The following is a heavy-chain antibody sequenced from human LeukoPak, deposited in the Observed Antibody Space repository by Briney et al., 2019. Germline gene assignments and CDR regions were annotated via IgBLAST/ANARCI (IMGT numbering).Heavy chain of an antibody. D-gene: IGHD7-27*01. Sequence: PGGSLRLSCATSGFTVSSNYMSWVRQAPGKGLEWVSVIYSGGSTYYADSVKGRFTISRDNSKNTLYLQMNSLRAEDTAVYYCARDFAGDNYYYGMDVWGQGTMVTVSS. CDR3: ARDFAGDNYYYGMDV. CDR1: GFTVSSNY. CDR2: IYSGGST. V-gene: IGHV3-53*01. J-gene: IGHJ6*02.